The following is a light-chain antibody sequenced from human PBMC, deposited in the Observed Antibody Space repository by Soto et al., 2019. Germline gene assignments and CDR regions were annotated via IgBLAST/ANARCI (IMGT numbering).Light chain of an antibody. CDR1: QDITNY. J-gene: IGKJ1*01. V-gene: IGKV1-33*01. CDR3: QQYNGYSTWT. CDR2: DAS. Sequence: DIPMTQCPSSLSASVGDRVTITCQASQDITNYLNWYQQKPGKAPRLLLYDASSLETGVPSRFSGSGSGTEFTLTISSLQPDDFATYYCQQYNGYSTWTFGQGTKVDIK.